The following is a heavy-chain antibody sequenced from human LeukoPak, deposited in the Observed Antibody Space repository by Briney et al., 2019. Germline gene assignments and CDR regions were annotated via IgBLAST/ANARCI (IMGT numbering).Heavy chain of an antibody. CDR2: IIPIFGTA. D-gene: IGHD3-10*01. Sequence: ASVKVSCKASGGTFSSYAISWVRQAPGQGLEWMGGIIPIFGTANYAQKFQGRVTITADESTSTAYMELSSLRSEDTAVYYCVRDGEGVAISVNYWFAPWGQGTLVTVSS. CDR1: GGTFSSYA. J-gene: IGHJ5*02. CDR3: VRDGEGVAISVNYWFAP. V-gene: IGHV1-69*13.